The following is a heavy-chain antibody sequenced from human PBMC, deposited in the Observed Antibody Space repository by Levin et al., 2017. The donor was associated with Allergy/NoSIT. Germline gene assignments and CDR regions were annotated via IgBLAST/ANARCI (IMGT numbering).Heavy chain of an antibody. CDR1: GFRFSDYY. V-gene: IGHV3-11*06. J-gene: IGHJ4*02. CDR3: AREGFWTD. Sequence: GGSLRLSCAATGFRFSDYYMSWIRQVPGKGLEWVSYISVSGRETNYADSVRGRFTISRDNAMNSLSLQMNSLRVDDSAVYYCAREGFWTDWGQGTLVTVSS. CDR2: ISVSGRET. D-gene: IGHD3/OR15-3a*01.